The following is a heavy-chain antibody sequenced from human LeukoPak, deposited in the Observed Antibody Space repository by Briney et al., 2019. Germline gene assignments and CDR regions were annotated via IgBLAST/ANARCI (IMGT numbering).Heavy chain of an antibody. V-gene: IGHV3-15*04. CDR1: GFTFSNAW. Sequence: GGSLRLSCAASGFTFSNAWMNWVRQAPGKGLEWVGRIESKADGGAADYAASLKGRFTISRDDSKNTLYLQMNSLRAEDTAVYYCAKVRPGSWANPDYYYYMDVWXXXTTVTVSS. D-gene: IGHD7-27*01. J-gene: IGHJ6*03. CDR3: AKVRPGSWANPDYYYYMDV. CDR2: IESKADGGAA.